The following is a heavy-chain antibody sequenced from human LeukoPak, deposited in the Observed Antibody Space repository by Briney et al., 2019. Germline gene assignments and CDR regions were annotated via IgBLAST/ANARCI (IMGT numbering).Heavy chain of an antibody. CDR2: IYPGDSDT. CDR1: GYSFTSYW. D-gene: IGHD5-18*01. Sequence: GEALHISWEGSGYSFTSYWIGWVRAIPRKVLGWMGIIYPGDSDTRYSPSFQGQVNISADKSISSAYLQWSSLKASDNAMYYCARLTNYSYEVDAFDMWGQGTMVTVSS. CDR3: ARLTNYSYEVDAFDM. V-gene: IGHV5-51*01. J-gene: IGHJ3*02.